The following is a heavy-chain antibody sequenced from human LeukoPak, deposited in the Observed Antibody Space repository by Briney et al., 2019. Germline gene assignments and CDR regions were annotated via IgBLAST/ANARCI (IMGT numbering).Heavy chain of an antibody. CDR1: GFTFRSYW. J-gene: IGHJ4*02. CDR3: ARSLNGNSDY. V-gene: IGHV3-7*01. CDR2: IKQDGSEK. D-gene: IGHD4-23*01. Sequence: GGSLRLSCAASGFTFRSYWMSWVRQAPGKGLEWVANIKQDGSEKYYVDSVKGRFTISRDNARNTLYLQMNSLSAEDTAVYYCARSLNGNSDYWGQGTLVTVSS.